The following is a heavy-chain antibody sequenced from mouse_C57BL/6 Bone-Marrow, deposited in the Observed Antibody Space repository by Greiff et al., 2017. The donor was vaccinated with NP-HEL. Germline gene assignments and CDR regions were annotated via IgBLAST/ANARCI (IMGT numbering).Heavy chain of an antibody. J-gene: IGHJ2*01. CDR3: DRGRLDSSGYEGDYFGD. D-gene: IGHD3-2*02. CDR1: GYSFTSDY. V-gene: IGHV3-8*01. Sequence: VQLMESGPGLAKPSQTLSLTCSVSGYSFTSDYWNWIRKFPGNKLEYMGYISYSGSTYYNPSLKSRISIIRDTSKNQYYLQLISVITLDTDTYYCDRGRLDSSGYEGDYFGDRGQGTTLTVST. CDR2: ISYSGST.